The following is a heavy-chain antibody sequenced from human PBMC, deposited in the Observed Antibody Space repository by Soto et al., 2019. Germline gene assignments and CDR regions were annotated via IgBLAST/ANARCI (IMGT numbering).Heavy chain of an antibody. V-gene: IGHV5-51*01. CDR3: ARRASSSGPCDS. J-gene: IGHJ4*02. Sequence: EVQLEQSGAEVKKPGESLQISCKGSGYNFNNYWIAWVRQLPGKGLEWMGMIYPGDSDTKYSPSFEGRVVISADKAANTAYLQWSSVQASDDAIYYCARRASSSGPCDSWGQGTLVTVSS. CDR2: IYPGDSDT. D-gene: IGHD3-22*01. CDR1: GYNFNNYW.